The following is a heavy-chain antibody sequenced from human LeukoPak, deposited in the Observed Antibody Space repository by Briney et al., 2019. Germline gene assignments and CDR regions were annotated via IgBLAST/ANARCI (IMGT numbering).Heavy chain of an antibody. CDR2: INPNSGGT. Sequence: ASVKVSCKASGYTFTGYYMHWVRQAPGQGLEWMGWINPNSGGTNYARKFQGRVTMTRDTSISTAYMELSRLRSDDTAVYYCARLPYGSGSSFDYWGQGTLVTVSS. D-gene: IGHD3-10*01. CDR1: GYTFTGYY. V-gene: IGHV1-2*02. CDR3: ARLPYGSGSSFDY. J-gene: IGHJ4*02.